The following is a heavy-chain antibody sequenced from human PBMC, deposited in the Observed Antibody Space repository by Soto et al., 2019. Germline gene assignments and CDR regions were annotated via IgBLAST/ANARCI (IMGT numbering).Heavy chain of an antibody. D-gene: IGHD2-2*01. J-gene: IGHJ6*02. CDR2: ISYDGSNK. CDR1: GFTFSSYA. CDR3: ARERIVVGPAAIYYYYGMDV. V-gene: IGHV3-30-3*01. Sequence: QVQLVESGGGVVQPGRSLRLSCAASGFTFSSYAMHWVRQAPGKGLEWVAVISYDGSNKYYADSVKGRFTISRDNSKNTLYLQMNSLRAEDTAVYYCARERIVVGPAAIYYYYGMDVWGQGTTVTVSS.